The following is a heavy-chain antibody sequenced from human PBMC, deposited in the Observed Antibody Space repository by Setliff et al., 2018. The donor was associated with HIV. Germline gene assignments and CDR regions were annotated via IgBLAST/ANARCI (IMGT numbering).Heavy chain of an antibody. CDR3: ARSSRGYCSGGSCYGFDP. Sequence: PSETLSLTCTVSGASISTYYWSWIRQPPGKGLEWIGEINHSGSGNYNPSLKSRVTISVDTSKNQLSLNVTSVTAADTAVYYCARSSRGYCSGGSCYGFDPWGQGNLVTVSS. CDR1: GASISTYY. D-gene: IGHD2-15*01. CDR2: INHSGSG. V-gene: IGHV4-34*01. J-gene: IGHJ5*02.